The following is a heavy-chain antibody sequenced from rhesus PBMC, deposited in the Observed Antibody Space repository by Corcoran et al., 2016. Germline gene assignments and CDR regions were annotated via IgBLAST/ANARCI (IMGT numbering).Heavy chain of an antibody. Sequence: QLQLQESGPGLVKPSETLSLTCDVSGGSISTDFWSLIRPPPGTGLGWIGRVSGRVGSTVYNPSLKSRVTISTDTSKNQVSLKVNSVTAADTAVYYCTLSFGSGWSPRWGQGVLVTVSS. J-gene: IGHJ4*01. CDR1: GGSISTDF. V-gene: IGHV4-173*01. CDR3: TLSFGSGWSPR. D-gene: IGHD6S26*01. CDR2: VSGRVGST.